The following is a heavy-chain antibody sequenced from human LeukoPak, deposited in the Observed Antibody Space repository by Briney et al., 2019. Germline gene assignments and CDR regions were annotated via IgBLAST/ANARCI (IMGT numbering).Heavy chain of an antibody. CDR3: ARDRLYSRGRDFDY. V-gene: IGHV1-24*01. Sequence: ASVKVSCKVSGYTLTELSMHWVRQAPGKGLEWMGGLDPEDGETIYAQKFQGRVTMTEDTSTDTAYMELSSLRSEDTAVYYCARDRLYSRGRDFDYWGQGTLVTVSS. CDR2: LDPEDGET. CDR1: GYTLTELS. J-gene: IGHJ4*02. D-gene: IGHD3-22*01.